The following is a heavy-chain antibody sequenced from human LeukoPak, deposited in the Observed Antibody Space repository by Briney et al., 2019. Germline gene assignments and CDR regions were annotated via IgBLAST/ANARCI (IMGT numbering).Heavy chain of an antibody. CDR3: ATQVVGVNFDY. V-gene: IGHV3-48*01. CDR2: ISSSSSTI. CDR1: GFTFSSYE. D-gene: IGHD1-26*01. J-gene: IGHJ4*02. Sequence: GGSLRLTCAASGFTFSSYEMNWVRQAPGKGLEWVSYISSSSSTIYYADSVKGRFTISRNNAKNSLYLQMNSLRAEDTAVYYCATQVVGVNFDYWGQGTLVTVSS.